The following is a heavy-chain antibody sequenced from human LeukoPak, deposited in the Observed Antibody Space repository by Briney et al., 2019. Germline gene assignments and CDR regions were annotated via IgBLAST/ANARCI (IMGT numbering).Heavy chain of an antibody. CDR2: MNPNTGNT. Sequence: ASVKVSCKGYKYTFSSYDIDWVRQAPGQGLEWMGWMNPNTGNTGYAPKFQGRVTMTRDTSISTAYMELRGLRSEDTAVYYCARLSQTPDYYGSGGYFYLGYWGQGTRVPVSS. V-gene: IGHV1-8*01. D-gene: IGHD3-22*01. CDR1: KYTFSSYD. CDR3: ARLSQTPDYYGSGGYFYLGY. J-gene: IGHJ4*02.